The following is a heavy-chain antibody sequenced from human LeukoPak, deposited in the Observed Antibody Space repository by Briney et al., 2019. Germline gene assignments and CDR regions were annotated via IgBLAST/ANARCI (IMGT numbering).Heavy chain of an antibody. V-gene: IGHV4-39*07. CDR3: AGERLEAPGGFDY. Sequence: SETLSLTCTVSGGSISSSLYYWGWIRQPPGKGLEWIGNIYYDGSTYYNPSLKSRATISIDTSKNQFSLKLTSVTAADTAVYYCAGERLEAPGGFDYWGQGTLVTVSS. J-gene: IGHJ4*02. D-gene: IGHD2-2*01. CDR2: IYYDGST. CDR1: GGSISSSLYY.